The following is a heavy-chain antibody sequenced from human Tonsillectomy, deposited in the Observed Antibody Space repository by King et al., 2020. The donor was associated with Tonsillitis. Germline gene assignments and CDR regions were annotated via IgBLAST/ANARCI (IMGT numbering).Heavy chain of an antibody. CDR1: GYSFTTYW. V-gene: IGHV5-51*01. CDR2: IYPGDSDT. Sequence: QLVQSGAEVKKPGESLKISCKGSGYSFTTYWIGWVRQMPGKGLEWMGIIYPGDSDTRYSPSFQGQVTISADKSISTAYLQWSSLKASDTAMYYCARQGGGYYSDSSGYSLDYWGQGTLVTVSS. D-gene: IGHD3-22*01. CDR3: ARQGGGYYSDSSGYSLDY. J-gene: IGHJ4*02.